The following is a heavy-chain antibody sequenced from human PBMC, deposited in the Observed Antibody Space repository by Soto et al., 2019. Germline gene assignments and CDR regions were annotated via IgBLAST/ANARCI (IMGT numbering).Heavy chain of an antibody. J-gene: IGHJ6*02. Sequence: QVQLVQSGAEVKKPGASVNVSCKASGYSFHTYAISWVRQAPGQGLEWVGWISGYNGNTNYAQKFPARVSXTTETSTKTAFMELRSLTGDDTAVYYCAREYGMDVWGQGTTVTVSS. CDR2: ISGYNGNT. CDR3: AREYGMDV. CDR1: GYSFHTYA. V-gene: IGHV1-18*01.